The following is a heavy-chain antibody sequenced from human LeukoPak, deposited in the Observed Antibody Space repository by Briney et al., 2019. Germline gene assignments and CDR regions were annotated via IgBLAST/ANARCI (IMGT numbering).Heavy chain of an antibody. J-gene: IGHJ4*02. CDR1: GYSFTSYW. V-gene: IGHV5-51*01. CDR3: ARQTAMGRSGDY. D-gene: IGHD7-27*01. Sequence: GECLKISCKASGYSFTSYWIGWVRHMPGKGREWMGFIDPSDSETGYTPSSQGQFSISVDKSLTTPYLQWNSLKASDTAMYYCARQTAMGRSGDYWGQGTLVTVSS. CDR2: IDPSDSET.